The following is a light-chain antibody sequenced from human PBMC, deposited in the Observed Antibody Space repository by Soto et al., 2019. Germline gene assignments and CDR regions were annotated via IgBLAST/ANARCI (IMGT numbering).Light chain of an antibody. CDR3: QQYNNWPRIT. CDR2: HAS. Sequence: EIVMTQSPATLSVSPGERATLSCRASQSVTTSLAWYQQKPGQAPRLLIYHASTRATGVPARFSGSGSGTDFTLTISSLQSEDFAVYYCQQYNNWPRITFGPGTKVDIK. J-gene: IGKJ3*01. CDR1: QSVTTS. V-gene: IGKV3D-15*01.